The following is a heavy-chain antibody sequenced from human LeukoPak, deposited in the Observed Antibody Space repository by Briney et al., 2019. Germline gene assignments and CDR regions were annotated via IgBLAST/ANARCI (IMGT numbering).Heavy chain of an antibody. CDR2: ISGSGGST. Sequence: GGSLRLSCAASGFTFSSYAMSWVRQAPGKGLEWVSAISGSGGSTYYADSVKGRFTISRDNSTNTLYLQMNSLRAEDTAVYYCAKDNIFLDYYDSSGYYLFDPWGQGTLVTVSS. J-gene: IGHJ5*02. D-gene: IGHD3-22*01. CDR1: GFTFSSYA. V-gene: IGHV3-23*01. CDR3: AKDNIFLDYYDSSGYYLFDP.